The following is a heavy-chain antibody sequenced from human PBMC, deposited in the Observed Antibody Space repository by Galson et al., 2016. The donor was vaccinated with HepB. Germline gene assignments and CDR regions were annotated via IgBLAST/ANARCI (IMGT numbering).Heavy chain of an antibody. CDR1: GFTFSNHW. CDR3: AGEGASGYALDY. V-gene: IGHV3-74*01. Sequence: SLRLSCAASGFTFSNHWMHWVRQAPGKGLVWVSRISGDGSSTSYADSVKGRFTISRDNAKNTMYLQMKSLSAEDTAVYYCAGEGASGYALDYWGQGTLVTVSS. CDR2: ISGDGSST. D-gene: IGHD6-25*01. J-gene: IGHJ4*02.